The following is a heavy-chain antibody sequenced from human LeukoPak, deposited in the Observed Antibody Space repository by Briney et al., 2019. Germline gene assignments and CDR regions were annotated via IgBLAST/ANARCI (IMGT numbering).Heavy chain of an antibody. CDR2: IYYSGST. D-gene: IGHD3-10*01. J-gene: IGHJ5*02. CDR1: GGSISSYY. V-gene: IGHV4-59*08. Sequence: PSETLSLTCTVSGGSISSYYWSWIRQPPGKGLEWIGYIYYSGSTNYNPSLKSRVTISVDTSKNQFSLKLSSVTAADTAVYYCARHILLWFGELSPNWFVPWGQGTLVTVSS. CDR3: ARHILLWFGELSPNWFVP.